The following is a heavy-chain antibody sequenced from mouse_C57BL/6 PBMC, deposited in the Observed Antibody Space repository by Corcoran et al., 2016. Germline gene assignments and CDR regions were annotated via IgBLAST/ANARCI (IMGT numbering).Heavy chain of an antibody. CDR3: ARSVTRVYAMDY. J-gene: IGHJ3*01. CDR2: INPNNGGT. V-gene: IGHV1-26*01. CDR1: GYTFTDYY. D-gene: IGHD1-1*02. Sequence: EVQLQQSGPELVKPGASVKISCKASGYTFTDYYMNWVKQSHGKSLEWIGDINPNNGGTSYNQKFKGKATLTVDKSSSTAYMELRSLTSEDSAVYYCARSVTRVYAMDYWGQGTLVTVSA.